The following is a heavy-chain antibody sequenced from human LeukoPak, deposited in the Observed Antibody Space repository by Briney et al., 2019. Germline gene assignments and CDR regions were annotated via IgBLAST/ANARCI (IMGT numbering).Heavy chain of an antibody. Sequence: SETLSLTCTVSGGSISSHYWSWIRQPPGKGLEWIGYIYYSGSTNYNPSLKSRVTISVDTSKNQFSLKLSSVTAADTAVYYCARSLLPRDAFDIWGQGTMVTVSS. V-gene: IGHV4-59*11. CDR3: ARSLLPRDAFDI. D-gene: IGHD1-26*01. CDR2: IYYSGST. J-gene: IGHJ3*02. CDR1: GGSISSHY.